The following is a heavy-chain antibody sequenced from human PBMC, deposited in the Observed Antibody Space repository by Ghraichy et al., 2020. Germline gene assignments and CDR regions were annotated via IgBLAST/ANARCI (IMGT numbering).Heavy chain of an antibody. CDR3: ARDPRGSAWLDS. J-gene: IGHJ4*02. Sequence: SETLSLTCPVSGDSLSAYYWSWIRQSPGKGLNWIGYIYYNGGSNYSPSLKSRVTISIDTSKNHLSLKLTSVTAADTAIYYCARDPRGSAWLDSWGQGTLVTVSS. CDR1: GDSLSAYY. V-gene: IGHV4-59*01. CDR2: IYYNGGS. D-gene: IGHD6-19*01.